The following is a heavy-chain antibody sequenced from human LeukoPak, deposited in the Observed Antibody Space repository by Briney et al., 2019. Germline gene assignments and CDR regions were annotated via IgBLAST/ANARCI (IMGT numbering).Heavy chain of an antibody. J-gene: IGHJ6*02. CDR1: GFTFSTSA. D-gene: IGHD6-19*01. Sequence: GGSLRLSCAASGFTFSTSAMSWVRQAPGKGLEWVSAISGCGGSTYYADSVKGRFTISRDNSKNTLYLQMNSLRAEDTAVYYCAKGSQQWLASGVYYYYYGMDVWGQGTTVTVSS. V-gene: IGHV3-23*01. CDR3: AKGSQQWLASGVYYYYYGMDV. CDR2: ISGCGGST.